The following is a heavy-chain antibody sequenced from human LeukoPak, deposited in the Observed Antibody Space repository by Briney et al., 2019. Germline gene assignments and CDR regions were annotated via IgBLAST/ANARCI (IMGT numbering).Heavy chain of an antibody. CDR1: GGSISSRSYY. Sequence: SETLSLTCTVSGGSISSRSYYWGWIRQPPGKGLEWIGNIYYSATTYYNPSLKSRVTMSVDTSNNHFSLKLNSVTAADTAVYYCARKDYYGSGSFGFWGRGTLVTVSS. CDR2: IYYSATT. J-gene: IGHJ4*02. V-gene: IGHV4-39*02. D-gene: IGHD3-10*01. CDR3: ARKDYYGSGSFGF.